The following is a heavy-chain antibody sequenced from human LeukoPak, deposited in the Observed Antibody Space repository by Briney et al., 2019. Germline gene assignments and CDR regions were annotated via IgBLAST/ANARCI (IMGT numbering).Heavy chain of an antibody. CDR2: ISYGRSNK. V-gene: IGHV3-30*18. Sequence: GMSVRLSCAVCGFTFCRYGELWLRQAPGRGRVGVVVISYGRSNKEYADPERGRFTIYRDNSKNTLYLKMYSLRAEDTAVYYCAKDGRGEYYYGSGSRKHYYYYGMDVWGQGTTVTVSS. D-gene: IGHD3-10*01. J-gene: IGHJ6*02. CDR1: GFTFCRYG. CDR3: AKDGRGEYYYGSGSRKHYYYYGMDV.